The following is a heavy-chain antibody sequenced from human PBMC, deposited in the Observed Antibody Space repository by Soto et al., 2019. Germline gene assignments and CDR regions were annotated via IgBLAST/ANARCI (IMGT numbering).Heavy chain of an antibody. CDR1: GGTFSSYA. D-gene: IGHD4-4*01. CDR3: ARYSNYGRDYYYGMDV. CDR2: IIPIFGTA. V-gene: IGHV1-69*06. Sequence: SVKVSCKASGGTFSSYAISWVRQAPGQGLEWMGGIIPIFGTANYAQKFQGRVTITADKSTSTAYMELSSLRSADTAVYYCARYSNYGRDYYYGMDVWGQGTTVTVSS. J-gene: IGHJ6*02.